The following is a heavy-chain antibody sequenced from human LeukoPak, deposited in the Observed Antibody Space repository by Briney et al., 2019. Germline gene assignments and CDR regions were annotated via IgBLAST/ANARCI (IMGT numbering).Heavy chain of an antibody. Sequence: PGGSLRLSCAASGFTFSSYWMSWVRQAPGKGLEWVANLNQDGSAKHHVDSVKGRFTISRDNAKNSLYLQMNSLRAEDTAVYYCAREQWQDYWGQGTLVTVSS. CDR3: AREQWQDY. J-gene: IGHJ4*02. D-gene: IGHD6-19*01. CDR2: LNQDGSAK. CDR1: GFTFSSYW. V-gene: IGHV3-7*01.